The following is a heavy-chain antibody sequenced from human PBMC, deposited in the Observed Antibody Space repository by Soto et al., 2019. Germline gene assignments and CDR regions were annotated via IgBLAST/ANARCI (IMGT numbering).Heavy chain of an antibody. CDR2: ISGSGGSP. V-gene: IGHV3-23*01. CDR1: GFTFSRYA. CDR3: AKGRSYYYYYGVDV. Sequence: PGGSLRLSCAASGFTFSRYAMSWVRQAPGKGLEWVSAISGSGGSPYYADSVKGRFTISRDNSKSTLELQMHSPRVEDTALYYCAKGRSYYYYYGVDVWGQGTTVTASS. J-gene: IGHJ6*02.